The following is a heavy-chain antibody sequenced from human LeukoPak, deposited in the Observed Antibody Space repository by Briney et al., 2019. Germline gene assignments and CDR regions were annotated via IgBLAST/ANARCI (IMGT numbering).Heavy chain of an antibody. CDR1: GFTFSSYG. V-gene: IGHV3-30*18. J-gene: IGHJ4*02. CDR2: ISYDGNNK. Sequence: GGSLRLSCAASGFTFSSYGMHWVRQAPGKGREWVAVISYDGNNKYYADSVKGRFTISRDNSKNTLYLQMNSLRAEDTAVYYCAKDQDSRGDFDYWGQGTLVTVSS. D-gene: IGHD3-10*01. CDR3: AKDQDSRGDFDY.